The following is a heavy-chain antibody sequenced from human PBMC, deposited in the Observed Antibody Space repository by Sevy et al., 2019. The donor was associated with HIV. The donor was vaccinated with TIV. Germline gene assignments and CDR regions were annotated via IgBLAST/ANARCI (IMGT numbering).Heavy chain of an antibody. CDR1: GFTFSSYA. V-gene: IGHV3-23*01. J-gene: IGHJ6*03. CDR2: ISGSGGST. CDR3: ATSATFDSYAPPYYYYMDV. D-gene: IGHD5-18*01. Sequence: GGSLRLSCAASGFTFSSYAMSWVRQAPGKGLEWVSAISGSGGSTYYADSVKGRFTISRDNSKNTLYLQMNSLRAEDTAVYYCATSATFDSYAPPYYYYMDVWGKWTPVTVSS.